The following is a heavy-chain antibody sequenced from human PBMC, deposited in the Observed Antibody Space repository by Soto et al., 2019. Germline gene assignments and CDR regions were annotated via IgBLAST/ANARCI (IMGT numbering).Heavy chain of an antibody. Sequence: PSETLSLTCTVPGGSIISSSYYWGWIRQPPGKGLEWMGSVYYSGNTNYNPSLKSRVTISVDTSKSQFSLTLSSVTASDTAVYYCARQSKAARHLDDCGQGTRVTVSS. CDR2: VYYSGNT. CDR3: ARQSKAARHLDD. D-gene: IGHD6-6*01. V-gene: IGHV4-39*01. CDR1: GGSIISSSYY. J-gene: IGHJ4*02.